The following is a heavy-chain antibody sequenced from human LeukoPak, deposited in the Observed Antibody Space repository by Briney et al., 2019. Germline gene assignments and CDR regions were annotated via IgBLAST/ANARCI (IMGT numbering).Heavy chain of an antibody. Sequence: SETLSLTCTVSGYSISSGYYWGWIRQSPGKGLEWIGSIYHSGSTNYNPSLKSRVTISVDTSKNQFSLKLSSVTAADTAVYYCARGYYYFDYWGQGTLVTVSS. D-gene: IGHD1-1*01. CDR2: IYHSGST. CDR3: ARGYYYFDY. CDR1: GYSISSGYY. V-gene: IGHV4-38-2*02. J-gene: IGHJ4*02.